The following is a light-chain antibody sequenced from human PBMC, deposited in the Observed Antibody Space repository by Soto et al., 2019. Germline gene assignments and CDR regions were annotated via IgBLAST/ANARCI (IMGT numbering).Light chain of an antibody. V-gene: IGKV3-15*01. CDR3: QQYNNWPPYT. CDR2: GAS. Sequence: EVVMTHSPATLSVSPGGRATLSCRASQSISNNLVWYQQKPGQAPRLLIYGASTRATGIPARFSGSGSGTDFTLTITSLQSEDFAVYYCQQYNNWPPYTFGQGTKLEIK. J-gene: IGKJ2*01. CDR1: QSISNN.